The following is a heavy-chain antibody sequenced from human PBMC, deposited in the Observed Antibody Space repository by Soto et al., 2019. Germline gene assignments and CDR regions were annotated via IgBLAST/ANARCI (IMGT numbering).Heavy chain of an antibody. V-gene: IGHV4-31*03. J-gene: IGHJ4*02. CDR3: ARGDCTSTRCYVFDS. D-gene: IGHD2-2*01. CDR1: GVSISSGGFY. Sequence: QVQLQESGPGLVKPSQTLSLTCPVSGVSISSGGFYWNWVRQHPGKGLEGIGYISYSGSAYYNPSLKSRGTVSVDTSKYQCSRKLSSVTAADTALYYCARGDCTSTRCYVFDSWGQGTLVTVSS. CDR2: ISYSGSA.